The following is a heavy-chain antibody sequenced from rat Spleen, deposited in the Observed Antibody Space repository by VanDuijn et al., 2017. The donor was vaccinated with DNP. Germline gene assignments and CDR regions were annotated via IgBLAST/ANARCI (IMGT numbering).Heavy chain of an antibody. CDR1: GYTITSGY. CDR3: ARGVIYGVLCYSFYFDY. D-gene: IGHD1-11*01. Sequence: EIQLQESGPGLVKPSQSFSLTCSVTGYTITSGYDWSWIRKFPGNKMEWMGYISYSGSTGYNPSLKSRISITRDTSKNQFFLQLNSITTEDTHTYYCARGVIYGVLCYSFYFDYWCPGTMVTVSS. V-gene: IGHV3-4*01. CDR2: ISYSGST. J-gene: IGHJ1*01.